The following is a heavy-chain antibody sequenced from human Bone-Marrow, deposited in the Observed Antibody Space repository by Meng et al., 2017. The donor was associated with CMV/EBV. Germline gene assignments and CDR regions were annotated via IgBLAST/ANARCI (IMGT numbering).Heavy chain of an antibody. D-gene: IGHD2-2*01. J-gene: IGHJ3*02. V-gene: IGHV3-30*02. CDR3: AKGDIVVVPAALIERAFDI. CDR1: GFTFSSYG. Sequence: GGSLRLSCAASGFTFSSYGMHWVRQAPGKGLEWVAFIRYDGSNKYYADSVKGRFTISRDNSKNTLYLQMNSLGAEDTAVYYCAKGDIVVVPAALIERAFDIWGQGTMVTVSS. CDR2: IRYDGSNK.